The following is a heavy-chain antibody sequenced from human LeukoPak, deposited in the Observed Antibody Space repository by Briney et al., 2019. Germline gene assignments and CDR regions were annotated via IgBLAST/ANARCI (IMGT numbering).Heavy chain of an antibody. Sequence: SETLSLTCTVSGGSISSTNYYWSWIRQPPGKGLEWIGYIYHSGSTYYNPSLKSRVTISVDRSKNQFSLKLSSVTAADTAVYYCARRHYYDSGNSYAFDIWGQGTMVTVSS. CDR1: GGSISSTNYY. D-gene: IGHD3-10*01. CDR2: IYHSGST. CDR3: ARRHYYDSGNSYAFDI. J-gene: IGHJ3*02. V-gene: IGHV4-30-2*01.